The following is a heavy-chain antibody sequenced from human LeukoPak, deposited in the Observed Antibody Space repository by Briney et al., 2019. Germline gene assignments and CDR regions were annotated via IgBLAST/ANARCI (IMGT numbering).Heavy chain of an antibody. V-gene: IGHV3-66*01. CDR2: LYHGGST. Sequence: GGSLRLSCVGSGVIVRSNYMTWVRQAPGKGLEWVSILYHGGSTYYADSVKGRFSISRDTSKNTLYLQMNSLRVEDTALYYCATRRFGELTYWGQGTLVTVSS. CDR3: ATRRFGELTY. J-gene: IGHJ4*02. CDR1: GVIVRSNY. D-gene: IGHD3-10*01.